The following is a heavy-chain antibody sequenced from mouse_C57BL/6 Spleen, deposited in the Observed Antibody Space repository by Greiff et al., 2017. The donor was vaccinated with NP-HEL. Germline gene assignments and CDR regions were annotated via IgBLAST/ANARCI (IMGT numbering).Heavy chain of an antibody. J-gene: IGHJ1*03. D-gene: IGHD2-3*01. CDR3: ARPGYYVDWYFDV. CDR1: GFTFSDYG. CDR2: ISSGSSTI. V-gene: IGHV5-17*01. Sequence: EVHLVESGGGLVKPGGSLKLSCAASGFTFSDYGMHWVRQAPEKGLEWVAYISSGSSTIYYADTVKGRFTISRDNAKNTLFLQMTSLRSEDTAMYYCARPGYYVDWYFDVWGTGTTVTVSS.